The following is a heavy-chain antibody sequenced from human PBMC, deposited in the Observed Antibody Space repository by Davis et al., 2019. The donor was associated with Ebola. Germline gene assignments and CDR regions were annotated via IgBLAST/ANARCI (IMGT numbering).Heavy chain of an antibody. V-gene: IGHV1-18*04. CDR2: ISAYNGNT. D-gene: IGHD2-2*01. J-gene: IGHJ5*02. Sequence: ASVKVSCKASGYTFTSYGISWVRQAPGQGLEWMGWISAYNGNTNYAQKLQGRVTMTTDTSTSTAYMELRSLRSDDTAVYYCARLDIVVVPAAYENWFDPWGQGTLVTVSS. CDR1: GYTFTSYG. CDR3: ARLDIVVVPAAYENWFDP.